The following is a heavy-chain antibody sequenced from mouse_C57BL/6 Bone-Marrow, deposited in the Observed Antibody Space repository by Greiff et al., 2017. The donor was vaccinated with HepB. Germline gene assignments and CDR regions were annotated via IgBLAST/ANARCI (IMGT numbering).Heavy chain of an antibody. J-gene: IGHJ3*01. CDR2: IYPRSGNT. D-gene: IGHD1-1*01. CDR1: GYTFTSYG. Sequence: VQLQHSGAELARPGASVKLSCKASGYTFTSYGISWVKQRTGQGLEWIGEIYPRSGNTYYNEKFKGKATLTADKSSSTAYMELRSLTSEDSAVYFCARGYYGSIAWLAYWGQGTLVTVSA. V-gene: IGHV1-81*01. CDR3: ARGYYGSIAWLAY.